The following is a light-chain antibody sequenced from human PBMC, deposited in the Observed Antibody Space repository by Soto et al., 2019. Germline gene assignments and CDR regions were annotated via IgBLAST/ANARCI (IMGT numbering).Light chain of an antibody. J-gene: IGKJ5*01. CDR2: DAS. V-gene: IGKV3-11*01. CDR1: QSLCRY. CDR3: QPRSYPIT. Sequence: PVDSATLTCRSRQSLCRYLAWYQQKPGQAPRLLIYDASHRATGIPVRFSGSGSESDFTLTISSLEPEDFAVYYCQPRSYPITFGQGTRLEFK.